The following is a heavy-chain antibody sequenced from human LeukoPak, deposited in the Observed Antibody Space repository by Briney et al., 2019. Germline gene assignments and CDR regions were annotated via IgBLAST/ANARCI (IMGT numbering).Heavy chain of an antibody. CDR3: AKQNEARRYFDY. CDR1: GSTVSSNY. CDR2: IYSGGST. J-gene: IGHJ4*02. D-gene: IGHD1-1*01. Sequence: GGSLRLSCAASGSTVSSNYMSWVRQAPGKGLEWVSIIYSGGSTYYADSVKGRFTISRDNSKNTLYLQMNSLRAEDTAVYYCAKQNEARRYFDYWGQGTLVTVSS. V-gene: IGHV3-66*01.